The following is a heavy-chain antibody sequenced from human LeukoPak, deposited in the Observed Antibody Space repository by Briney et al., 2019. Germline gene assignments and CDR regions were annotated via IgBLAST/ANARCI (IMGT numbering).Heavy chain of an antibody. V-gene: IGHV5-51*01. CDR2: IYPGDSNT. CDR3: PRRAIRDLKNAFDI. J-gene: IGHJ3*02. CDR1: GCSLTTYW. Sequence: PGESLKISWKASGCSLTTYWIGWVRQMPGKGLEWMGMIYPGDSNTRYSPSLQGQVTISADRSITTAYLHWRSLQASDTAMYYCPRRAIRDLKNAFDIWGQGTMVTVSS. D-gene: IGHD2-21*02.